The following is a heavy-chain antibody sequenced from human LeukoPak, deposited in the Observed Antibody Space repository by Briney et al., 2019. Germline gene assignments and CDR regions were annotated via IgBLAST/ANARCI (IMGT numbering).Heavy chain of an antibody. CDR3: TRGQEGYSYGYDFDY. Sequence: SETLSLTCAVYGGSISGYYWSGIRQPPGKGLEWIGEINHSGSTNYNPSLKSRVTISVDTSKNQFSLKLSSVTAADTAVYSCTRGQEGYSYGYDFDYWGQGTLVTVSS. D-gene: IGHD5-18*01. V-gene: IGHV4-34*01. CDR1: GGSISGYY. J-gene: IGHJ4*02. CDR2: INHSGST.